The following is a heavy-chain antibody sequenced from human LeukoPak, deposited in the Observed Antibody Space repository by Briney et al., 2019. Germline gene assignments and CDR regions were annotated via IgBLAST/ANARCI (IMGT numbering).Heavy chain of an antibody. J-gene: IGHJ4*02. CDR2: ISYDGSNK. V-gene: IGHV3-30*18. CDR1: GFTFSSYG. CDR3: PKDWFWEYDILTGYYVPSAFDY. D-gene: IGHD3-9*01. Sequence: PGGSLRLSCAASGFTFSSYGMHWVRQAPVKGLEWVAVISYDGSNKYYADSVKGRFTISRDNSKNTLYLQMNSLRAEDTAVYYCPKDWFWEYDILTGYYVPSAFDYWGQGTLVTVSS.